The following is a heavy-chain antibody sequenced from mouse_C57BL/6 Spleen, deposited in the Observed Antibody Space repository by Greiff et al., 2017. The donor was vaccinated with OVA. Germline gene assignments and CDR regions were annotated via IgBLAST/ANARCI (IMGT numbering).Heavy chain of an antibody. D-gene: IGHD2-4*01. CDR2: IDPNGGGT. V-gene: IGHV1-72*01. Sequence: VQLQQPGPELVKPGASVTLSCKASGYTFTSYCMHWVKQRPGRGLEWIGRIDPNGGGTKYNEKFKSKATLTVDKPSSPAYMQLSRLTSEDSAVYACARGHDYDWECGFAYWGKGTLVTVSA. CDR1: GYTFTSYC. J-gene: IGHJ3*01. CDR3: ARGHDYDWECGFAY.